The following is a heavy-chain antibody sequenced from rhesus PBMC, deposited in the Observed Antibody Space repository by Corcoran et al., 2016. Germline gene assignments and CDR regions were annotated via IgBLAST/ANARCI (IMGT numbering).Heavy chain of an antibody. CDR3: ASDRLAAAGGEFFDY. Sequence: QLQLQESGPGLVKPSETLSVTCAVSGGSLSSSYWSWIRQAPGKGLEWIGYIYGSGSSTNYNPSLKSRVTLSVDTSKNQLSLKLSSVTAADTAVYYCASDRLAAAGGEFFDYWGQGVLVTVSS. CDR1: GGSLSSSY. J-gene: IGHJ4*01. V-gene: IGHV4-169*02. D-gene: IGHD6-25*01. CDR2: IYGSGSST.